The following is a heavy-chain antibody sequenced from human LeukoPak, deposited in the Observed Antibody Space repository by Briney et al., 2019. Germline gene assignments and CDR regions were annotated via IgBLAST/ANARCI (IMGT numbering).Heavy chain of an antibody. V-gene: IGHV4-39*07. D-gene: IGHD6-19*01. Sequence: SETLSLTCTVSGDSFSSVTDYWAWIRQPPGKGLEWIASGDYSGGTYYNPSLESRVAISTDMSKNQFSLKLTSVTGADTAVYYCAGERGEEYSSGWYKTNFFDNWGQGIRVTVSS. CDR1: GDSFSSVTDY. CDR2: GDYSGGT. J-gene: IGHJ4*02. CDR3: AGERGEEYSSGWYKTNFFDN.